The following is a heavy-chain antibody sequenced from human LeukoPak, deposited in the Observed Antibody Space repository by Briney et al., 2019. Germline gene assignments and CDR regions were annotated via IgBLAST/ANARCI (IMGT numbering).Heavy chain of an antibody. CDR3: ASGRGSYSPDY. D-gene: IGHD1-26*01. V-gene: IGHV3-48*03. CDR2: LSSSGNA. J-gene: IGHJ4*02. Sequence: GGSLRLSCAASGFSFSDHEMNWVRQAPGKGLEWISYLSSSGNAYYADSVKGRFTISRDNSKNSLYLQMTSLRADDTAVYYCASGRGSYSPDYWGQGTLVTASS. CDR1: GFSFSDHE.